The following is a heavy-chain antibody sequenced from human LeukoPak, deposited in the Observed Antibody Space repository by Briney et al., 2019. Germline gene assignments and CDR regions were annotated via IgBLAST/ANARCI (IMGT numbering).Heavy chain of an antibody. Sequence: GGSLRLSCTASGFTFSSYSLNWVRQAPGKGLEWVSSVSTGSNYIYYADSVKGRFTISRDNAKNSLYLQMSSLRADDTAVYYCARDRLLYYYDSGPTGHFQHWGQGTLVTV. J-gene: IGHJ1*01. CDR2: VSTGSNYI. D-gene: IGHD3-22*01. V-gene: IGHV3-21*01. CDR1: GFTFSSYS. CDR3: ARDRLLYYYDSGPTGHFQH.